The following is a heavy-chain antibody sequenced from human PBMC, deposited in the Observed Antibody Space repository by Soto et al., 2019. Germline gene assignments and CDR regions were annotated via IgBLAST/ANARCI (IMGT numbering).Heavy chain of an antibody. CDR2: INPNSGGT. J-gene: IGHJ5*02. Sequence: ASVKVSCKASGYTFTGYYMHWVRQAPGQGLEWMGWINPNSGGTNYAQKFQGWVTMTRDTSISTAYMELSRLRSDDTAVYYCARDCSSTSCYLRPWGQGTLVTVSS. CDR1: GYTFTGYY. V-gene: IGHV1-2*04. D-gene: IGHD2-2*01. CDR3: ARDCSSTSCYLRP.